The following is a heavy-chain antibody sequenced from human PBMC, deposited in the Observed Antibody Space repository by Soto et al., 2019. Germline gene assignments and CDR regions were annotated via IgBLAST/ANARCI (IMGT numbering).Heavy chain of an antibody. CDR3: ARAGFNYYDSSGYYENPDY. V-gene: IGHV1-69*13. J-gene: IGHJ4*02. CDR1: GGTFSSYA. CDR2: IIPIFGTA. Sequence: SVKVSCKASGGTFSSYAISWVRQAPGQGLEWMGGIIPIFGTANYAQKFQGRVTITADESTSTAHMELSSLRSEDTAVYYCARAGFNYYDSSGYYENPDYWGQGTLVTVSS. D-gene: IGHD3-22*01.